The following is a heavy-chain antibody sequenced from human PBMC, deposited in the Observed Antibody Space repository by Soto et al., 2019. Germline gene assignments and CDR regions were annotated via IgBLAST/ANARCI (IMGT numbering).Heavy chain of an antibody. CDR2: ISTTSDTI. Sequence: EVQLVESGGGLVQPGGSLRLSCATSGFTFSAYNMNWVRQAPGKGLEWVSFISTTSDTIYYADSVKGRFTISRDNAKNSLSLHMNSLRDEDTAVYYCVRADINDYWGQGTLVTVSS. V-gene: IGHV3-48*02. CDR3: VRADINDY. D-gene: IGHD2-15*01. J-gene: IGHJ4*02. CDR1: GFTFSAYN.